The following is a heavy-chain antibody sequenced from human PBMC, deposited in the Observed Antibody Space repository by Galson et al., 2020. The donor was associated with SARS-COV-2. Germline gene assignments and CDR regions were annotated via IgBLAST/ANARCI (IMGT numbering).Heavy chain of an antibody. CDR2: IKSKTDAGTI. CDR1: GFTFSNAW. Sequence: GESLKISCAASGFTFSNAWMSWVRQAPGKGLEWVGRIKSKTDAGTIDYAAPVKGRFIMSRDDSKNTLYLQMNSLKAEDTAVYYCTRTDPLDYWGQGTPVIVSS. V-gene: IGHV3-15*01. CDR3: TRTDPLDY. J-gene: IGHJ4*02.